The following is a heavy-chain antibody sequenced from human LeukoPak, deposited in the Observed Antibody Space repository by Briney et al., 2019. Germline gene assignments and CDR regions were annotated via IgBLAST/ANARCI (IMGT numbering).Heavy chain of an antibody. J-gene: IGHJ6*02. CDR3: AREIRVRGVSYGMDV. CDR1: GGSISSSSYY. V-gene: IGHV4-39*07. CDR2: IYSSGST. D-gene: IGHD3-10*01. Sequence: PSETLSLTCTVSGGSISSSSYYWGWIRQPPGKGLEWIGSIYSSGSTYHNPSLKSRVTISVDTSKNQFSLKLSSVTAADTAVYYCAREIRVRGVSYGMDVWGQGTTVTVFS.